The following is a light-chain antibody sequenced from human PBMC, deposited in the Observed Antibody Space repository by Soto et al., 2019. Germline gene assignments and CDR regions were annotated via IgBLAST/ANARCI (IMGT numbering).Light chain of an antibody. CDR3: QQGHNWPLT. V-gene: IGKV3-15*01. J-gene: IGKJ2*01. CDR2: SAS. Sequence: EIVMTQSPATRSVSPGERATLSCRASQSISTELAWYQQKPGQPPRLLIYSASTRATGVPARFTGSGSGSEFTLTISGLQSEDFAVYYCQQGHNWPLTFGQGTRLEL. CDR1: QSISTE.